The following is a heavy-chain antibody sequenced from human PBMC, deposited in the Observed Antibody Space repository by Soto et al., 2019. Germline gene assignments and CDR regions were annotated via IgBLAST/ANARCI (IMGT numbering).Heavy chain of an antibody. CDR1: GYTFTSYG. J-gene: IGHJ4*02. V-gene: IGHV1-18*01. CDR3: ARDTPYFDFWSGYSRFDY. CDR2: ISAYDGNT. Sequence: ASVKVSCKTSGYTFTSYGISWVRQAPGQGLEWLGWISAYDGNTNYAQNLQGRVTMTPDTSTSTAYMELRSLRSDDTAVYYCARDTPYFDFWSGYSRFDYWGQGTLVTVSS. D-gene: IGHD3-3*01.